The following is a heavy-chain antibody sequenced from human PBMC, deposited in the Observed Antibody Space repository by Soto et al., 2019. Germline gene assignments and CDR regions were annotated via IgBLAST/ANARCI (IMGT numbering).Heavy chain of an antibody. J-gene: IGHJ4*02. V-gene: IGHV4-34*01. CDR2: INQSGST. Sequence: SETLSLTCAVYGGSFSGYYWSWIRQPPGKGLEWIGEINQSGSTNYNPSLKSRVTISVDTSKNQFSLKLSSVTAADTAVYYCARTYSSSWSPFEYWGQGALVTVSS. D-gene: IGHD6-13*01. CDR1: GGSFSGYY. CDR3: ARTYSSSWSPFEY.